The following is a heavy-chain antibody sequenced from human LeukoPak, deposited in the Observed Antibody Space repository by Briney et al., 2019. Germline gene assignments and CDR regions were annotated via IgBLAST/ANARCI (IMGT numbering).Heavy chain of an antibody. Sequence: GGSLRLSCAASRFTFSSYEMNWVRQAPGKGLEWVSYISSSGSTIYYADSVKGRFTISRDNAKNSLYLQMNSLRAEDTAVYYCARDLSSYGDYVAVWGKGTTVTVSS. V-gene: IGHV3-48*03. CDR3: ARDLSSYGDYVAV. D-gene: IGHD4-17*01. CDR1: RFTFSSYE. J-gene: IGHJ6*04. CDR2: ISSSGSTI.